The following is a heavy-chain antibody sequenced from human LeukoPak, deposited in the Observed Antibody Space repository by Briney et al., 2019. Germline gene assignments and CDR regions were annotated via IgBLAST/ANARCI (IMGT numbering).Heavy chain of an antibody. Sequence: AASVKVSCRASGYTFTNYGVNWVRQAPGQGLEWMGWINTNTRNPTYAQGFTGRFVFSLDTSLSTAYLQISSLKAEDTAVYYCARDKYQLPYEIDYWGQGTLVTVSS. D-gene: IGHD2-2*01. V-gene: IGHV7-4-1*02. J-gene: IGHJ4*02. CDR3: ARDKYQLPYEIDY. CDR1: GYTFTNYG. CDR2: INTNTRNP.